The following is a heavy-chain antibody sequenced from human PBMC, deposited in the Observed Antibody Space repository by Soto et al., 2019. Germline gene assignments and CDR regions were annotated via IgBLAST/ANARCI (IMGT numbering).Heavy chain of an antibody. J-gene: IGHJ4*02. D-gene: IGHD2-15*01. Sequence: GGSLRLSCAASGFTFSSYAMSWVRQAPGKGLQWVSTTSGSGGNTYYADSVKGRFTISRDNSKNTLYLQMNSLRAEDTAVYYCAKVPRYCSGGSCFGGYFDYWGQGTLVTVSS. CDR2: TSGSGGNT. CDR1: GFTFSSYA. CDR3: AKVPRYCSGGSCFGGYFDY. V-gene: IGHV3-23*01.